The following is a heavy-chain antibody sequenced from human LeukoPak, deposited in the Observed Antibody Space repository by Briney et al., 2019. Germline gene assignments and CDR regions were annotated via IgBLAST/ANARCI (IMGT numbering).Heavy chain of an antibody. Sequence: SETLSLTCAVYGGSFSGYYWSWIRQPPGKGLEWIGEINHSGGTNYNPSLKSRVTISVDTSKNQFSLKLSSVTAADTAVYYCARHGYIEGNWFDPWGQGTLVAVSS. CDR1: GGSFSGYY. J-gene: IGHJ5*02. V-gene: IGHV4-34*01. D-gene: IGHD5-24*01. CDR3: ARHGYIEGNWFDP. CDR2: INHSGGT.